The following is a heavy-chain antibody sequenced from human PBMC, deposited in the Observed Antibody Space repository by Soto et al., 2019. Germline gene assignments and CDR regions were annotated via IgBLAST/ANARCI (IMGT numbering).Heavy chain of an antibody. J-gene: IGHJ6*02. CDR1: GGTFSSYA. CDR2: IIPIFGTA. V-gene: IGHV1-69*12. CDR3: AIVLVPAAIHYYGMDV. D-gene: IGHD2-2*01. Sequence: QVQLVQSGAEVKKPGSSVKVSCKASGGTFSSYAISWVRQAPGQGLEWMGGIIPIFGTANYAQKFQGRVTITADESTSTAYMELSSLRSEDTAVYYCAIVLVPAAIHYYGMDVWGHGTTVTVSS.